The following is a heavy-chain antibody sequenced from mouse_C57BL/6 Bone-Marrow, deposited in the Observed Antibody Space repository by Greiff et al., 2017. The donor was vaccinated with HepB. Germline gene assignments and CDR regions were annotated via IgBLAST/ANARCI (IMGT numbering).Heavy chain of an antibody. V-gene: IGHV1-76*01. CDR2: IYPGSGNT. CDR1: GYTFTDYY. Sequence: QVHVKQSGAELVRPGASVKLSCKASGYTFTDYYINWVKQRPGQGLEWIARIYPGSGNTYYNEKFKGKATLTAEKSSSTAYMQLSSLTSEDSAVYFCARSAHYGGNAMDYWGQGTSVTVSS. J-gene: IGHJ4*01. D-gene: IGHD1-1*02. CDR3: ARSAHYGGNAMDY.